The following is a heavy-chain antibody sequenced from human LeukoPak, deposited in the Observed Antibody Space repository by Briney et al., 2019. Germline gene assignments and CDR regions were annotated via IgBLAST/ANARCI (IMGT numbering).Heavy chain of an antibody. D-gene: IGHD3-22*01. Sequence: GGFWRLSCAASGFTFSSYGMHWVRQAPGKGLEWVAVIWYDGSNKYYADSVKGRFTISRDNSKNTLYLQMNSMRAEDTAVYYCARDSLSLNYYDSSGYFQGPTDYWGQGTLVPVSS. J-gene: IGHJ4*02. CDR2: IWYDGSNK. CDR1: GFTFSSYG. V-gene: IGHV3-33*01. CDR3: ARDSLSLNYYDSSGYFQGPTDY.